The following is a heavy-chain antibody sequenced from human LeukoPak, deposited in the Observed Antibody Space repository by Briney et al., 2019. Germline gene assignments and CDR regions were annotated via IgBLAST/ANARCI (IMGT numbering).Heavy chain of an antibody. CDR2: ITGSGGST. CDR3: AKDNDFWSGSFDY. V-gene: IGHV3-23*01. D-gene: IGHD3-3*01. Sequence: PGGSLRLSCAASGFTFSSYAMSWVRQAPGKGLEWVSGITGSGGSTYYADSVKGRFTISRDNSKNTLYLRMNSLRAEDTAVYYCAKDNDFWSGSFDYWGQGTLVTVSS. J-gene: IGHJ4*02. CDR1: GFTFSSYA.